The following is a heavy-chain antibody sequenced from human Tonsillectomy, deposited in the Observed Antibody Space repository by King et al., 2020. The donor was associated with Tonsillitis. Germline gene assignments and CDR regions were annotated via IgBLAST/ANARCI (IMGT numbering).Heavy chain of an antibody. Sequence: QLVQSGGGLVKPGGSLRLSCTASGFSFSSYAMNWVRQAPGKGLEWVSSISSTSKYIFYAESVKGRFTISRDNAKNSMFLQMSGLRAGDTAVYYCARDVLGGFDYWGQGTLVPVSS. D-gene: IGHD3-16*01. J-gene: IGHJ4*02. V-gene: IGHV3-21*04. CDR2: ISSTSKYI. CDR1: GFSFSSYA. CDR3: ARDVLGGFDY.